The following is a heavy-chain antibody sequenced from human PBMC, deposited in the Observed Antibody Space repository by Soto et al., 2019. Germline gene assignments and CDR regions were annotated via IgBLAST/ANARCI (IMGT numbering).Heavy chain of an antibody. Sequence: QVQLVESGGGVVQPGRSLRLSCAASGFTFSSYAMHWVRQAPGKGLEWVAVISYDGSNKYYADSVKGRFTISRDNSKNALYLQMNSLRAEQTAVYYCATDGDCDGGSCYSRGRYLDCWGQGALVTVSS. D-gene: IGHD2-15*01. CDR2: ISYDGSNK. CDR3: ATDGDCDGGSCYSRGRYLDC. J-gene: IGHJ4*02. CDR1: GFTFSSYA. V-gene: IGHV3-30-3*01.